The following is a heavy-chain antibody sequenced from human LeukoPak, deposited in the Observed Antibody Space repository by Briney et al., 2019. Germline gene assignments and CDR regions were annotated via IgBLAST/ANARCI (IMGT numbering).Heavy chain of an antibody. J-gene: IGHJ4*02. D-gene: IGHD3-10*01. CDR3: ARGGDYGSGSYYRN. V-gene: IGHV4-59*01. CDR2: IYYSGST. CDR1: GGSISSYY. Sequence: PSETLSLTCTVSGGSISSYYWSWIRQPPGKGLEWIGYIYYSGSTNYNPSPKSRVTISVDTSKNQFSLKLSSVTAADTAVYYCARGGDYGSGSYYRNWGQGTLVTVSS.